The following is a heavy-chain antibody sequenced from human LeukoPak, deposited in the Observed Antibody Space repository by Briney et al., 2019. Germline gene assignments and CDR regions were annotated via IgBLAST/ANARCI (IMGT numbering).Heavy chain of an antibody. CDR1: GFTFSSYS. J-gene: IGHJ5*02. Sequence: GGSLRLSCAASGFTFSSYSINWIRQAPGKGLEWVSYISSSGGTKYYADSVKGRFTISRDNDKNSLYLQMNSLRAEDTAVYYCARDSPRSWFDPWGQGTLVTVSS. CDR3: ARDSPRSWFDP. CDR2: ISSSGGTK. D-gene: IGHD3-10*01. V-gene: IGHV3-48*01.